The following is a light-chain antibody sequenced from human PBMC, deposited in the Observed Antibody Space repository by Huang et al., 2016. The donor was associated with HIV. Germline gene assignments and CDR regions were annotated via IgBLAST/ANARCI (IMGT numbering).Light chain of an antibody. V-gene: IGKV3-11*01. CDR2: DAS. J-gene: IGKJ4*01. CDR1: QSVGNY. Sequence: PGEGATLSCRASQSVGNYLAWHQQKPGQAPSLLIYDASIRATDVPARFSGSGSGADFTLTISSLEPEDFAVYYCQQRGSWPLTFGGGTRVEIK. CDR3: QQRGSWPLT.